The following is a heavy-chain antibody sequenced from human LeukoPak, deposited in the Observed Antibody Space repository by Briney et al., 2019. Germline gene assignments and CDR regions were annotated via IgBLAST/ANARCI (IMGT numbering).Heavy chain of an antibody. Sequence: SETLSLTCTVSGGSISSYYWGWIRQPPGKGLEWIGYIYYSGTTNYNPSLKSRLTISVDTSKNQFSLKLSSVTAADTAVYYCASSRGGPFDYWGQGTLVTVSS. CDR3: ASSRGGPFDY. V-gene: IGHV4-59*01. J-gene: IGHJ4*02. CDR1: GGSISSYY. D-gene: IGHD3-10*01. CDR2: IYYSGTT.